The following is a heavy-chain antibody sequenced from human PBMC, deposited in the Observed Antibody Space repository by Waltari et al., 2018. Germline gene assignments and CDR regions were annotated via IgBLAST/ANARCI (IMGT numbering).Heavy chain of an antibody. CDR1: GFTFSSYA. Sequence: EVQLLESGGGLVQPGGSLRLSCAASGFTFSSYAMSWVRQAPGKGLEWVSIIYSGGSTYYGDSVRGRFTISRDDSKSTLHLQMNSLRAEDTAVYYCAKHVRGGISLFDDWGQGTLVTVSS. J-gene: IGHJ4*02. D-gene: IGHD3-10*01. CDR2: IIYSGGST. V-gene: IGHV3-23*03. CDR3: AKHVRGGISLFDD.